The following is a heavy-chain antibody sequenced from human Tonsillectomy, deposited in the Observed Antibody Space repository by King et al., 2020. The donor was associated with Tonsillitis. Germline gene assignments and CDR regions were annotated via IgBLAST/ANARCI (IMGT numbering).Heavy chain of an antibody. Sequence: QLQESGPGLLKPSETLSLTCTVSGGSISSSSYYWGWIRQPPGKGLEWIGNIYNSGSAYYNSSLKSRVTMSLDTSKNQFSLKLNSVTAADTAVYYCARLVNGVYAVDYWGQGTLVTVSS. J-gene: IGHJ4*02. V-gene: IGHV4-39*01. D-gene: IGHD5/OR15-5a*01. CDR3: ARLVNGVYAVDY. CDR2: IYNSGSA. CDR1: GGSISSSSYY.